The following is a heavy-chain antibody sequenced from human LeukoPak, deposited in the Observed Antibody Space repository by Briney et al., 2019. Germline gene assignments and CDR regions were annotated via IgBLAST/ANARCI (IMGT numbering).Heavy chain of an antibody. CDR2: INAGNGNT. CDR1: GYTFTSYA. D-gene: IGHD3-10*01. Sequence: ASVKVSCKASGYTFTSYAMHWVRQAPGQRLEWMGWINAGNGNTKYSQKFQGRVTITRDTSASTAYMELSSLRSEDTAVYYCALTMVRGVAFGYWGQGTLVTVSS. J-gene: IGHJ4*02. V-gene: IGHV1-3*01. CDR3: ALTMVRGVAFGY.